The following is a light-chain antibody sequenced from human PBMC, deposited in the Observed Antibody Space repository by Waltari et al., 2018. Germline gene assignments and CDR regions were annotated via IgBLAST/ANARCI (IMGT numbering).Light chain of an antibody. CDR2: RNN. J-gene: IGLJ1*01. Sequence: QSVLTQPPSASGTPGQRVTLSCSGSSSSIGSNAVTWYRQLPGAAPKLLIWRNNQRPSGVPDRFSGSKSGTSASLAISGLQSEDEADFYCATWDDSLNGYVFGTGTKVTVL. V-gene: IGLV1-44*01. CDR3: ATWDDSLNGYV. CDR1: SSSIGSNA.